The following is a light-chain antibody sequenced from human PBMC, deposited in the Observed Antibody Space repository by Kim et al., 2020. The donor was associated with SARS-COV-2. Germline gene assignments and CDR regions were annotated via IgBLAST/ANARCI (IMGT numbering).Light chain of an antibody. V-gene: IGLV2-8*01. J-gene: IGLJ3*02. CDR1: SNDVGGYNS. CDR3: SSYAGSNILGV. Sequence: QSVTIPCNGTSNDVGGYNSVSWYQQHPGKAPKLLIYDVSERPSGVPDRFSGSKSVNTASLTVSGLQADDEAVYYCSSYAGSNILGVFGGGTQLTVL. CDR2: DVS.